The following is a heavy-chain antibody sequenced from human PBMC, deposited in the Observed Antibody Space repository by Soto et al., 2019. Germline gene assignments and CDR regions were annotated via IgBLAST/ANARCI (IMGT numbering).Heavy chain of an antibody. CDR2: IYHSGST. V-gene: IGHV4-4*02. CDR3: ASQPTVTTINGAFDI. Sequence: QVQLQESGPGLVKPSGTLSLTCAVSSGSISSSNWWSWVRQPPGKGLEWIGKIYHSGSTNYNPSLKSRVTISVDKSKNQFSLKLSSVTAADTAVYYCASQPTVTTINGAFDIWGQGTMVTVSS. J-gene: IGHJ3*02. D-gene: IGHD4-17*01. CDR1: SGSISSSNW.